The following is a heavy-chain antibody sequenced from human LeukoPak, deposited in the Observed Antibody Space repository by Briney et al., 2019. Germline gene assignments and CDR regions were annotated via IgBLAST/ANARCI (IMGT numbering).Heavy chain of an antibody. CDR1: GFTFNNYW. CDR2: IKLDGSEK. D-gene: IGHD3-22*01. J-gene: IGHJ5*02. V-gene: IGHV3-7*01. CDR3: ARVIDYYDNWFDP. Sequence: GGSLRLSCAASGFTFNNYWMNWVRQAPGKGLEWVANIKLDGSEKYYVDSVKGRFTISRDNAKNTLYLQMNSLRAEDTAVYYCARVIDYYDNWFDPWGQGTLVTVSS.